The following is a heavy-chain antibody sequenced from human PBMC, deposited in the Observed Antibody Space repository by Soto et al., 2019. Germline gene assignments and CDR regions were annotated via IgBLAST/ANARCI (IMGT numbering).Heavy chain of an antibody. CDR3: ARGFCSSTSCYDAFDI. CDR2: ISSSSSYI. Sequence: VQLVESGGGLVQPGGSLRLSCAASGFTFSSYSMNWVRQAPGKGLEWVSSISSSSSYIYYADSVKGRFTISRDNAKNSLYLQMNSLRAEDTAVYYCARGFCSSTSCYDAFDIWGQGTMVTVSS. CDR1: GFTFSSYS. D-gene: IGHD2-2*01. J-gene: IGHJ3*02. V-gene: IGHV3-21*01.